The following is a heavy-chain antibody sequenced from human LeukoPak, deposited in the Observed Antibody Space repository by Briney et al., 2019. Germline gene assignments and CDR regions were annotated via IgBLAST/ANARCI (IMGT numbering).Heavy chain of an antibody. Sequence: SQTLSLTCAISGDSVSSNSVAWNWIRQSPSRGLEWLGRTYYRSKWYNEYAASVKSRITINPDTSKNQFSLHLNSVTPEDTAVYYCARDPGALDIWGQGTMVTVSS. J-gene: IGHJ3*02. CDR2: TYYRSKWYN. V-gene: IGHV6-1*01. CDR3: ARDPGALDI. CDR1: GDSVSSNSVA.